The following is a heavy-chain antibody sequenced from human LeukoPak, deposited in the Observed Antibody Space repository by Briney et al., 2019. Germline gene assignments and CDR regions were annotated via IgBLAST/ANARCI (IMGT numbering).Heavy chain of an antibody. V-gene: IGHV4-38-2*02. CDR3: VVGSGGDEWEPFGFDY. CDR1: GNSLSSGYY. Sequence: PSETLSLTCTVSGNSLSSGYYWGWIRQPPGKGLEWIGSVYHSGSTYYNPSLKSRVTISVDTSKNQFSLRLTPVTAADTAVYYCVVGSGGDEWEPFGFDYWGQGTLVTVSS. CDR2: VYHSGST. D-gene: IGHD1-26*01. J-gene: IGHJ4*02.